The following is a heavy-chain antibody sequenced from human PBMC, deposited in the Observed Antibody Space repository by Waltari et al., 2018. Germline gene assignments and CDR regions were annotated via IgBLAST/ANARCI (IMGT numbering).Heavy chain of an antibody. J-gene: IGHJ4*02. CDR2: IKEDGSAT. V-gene: IGHV3-7*01. Sequence: EVQLLESGGGLVQPGGSLTISCEASGFTFSTFWMSWFRQAPGKGLEWVANIKEDGSATYYIDSVRGRFTISRDNAKNSLYLQMSSLRVDDTAMYYCSRDSSGNDYWGQGTLVTVS. D-gene: IGHD1-26*01. CDR3: SRDSSGNDY. CDR1: GFTFSTFW.